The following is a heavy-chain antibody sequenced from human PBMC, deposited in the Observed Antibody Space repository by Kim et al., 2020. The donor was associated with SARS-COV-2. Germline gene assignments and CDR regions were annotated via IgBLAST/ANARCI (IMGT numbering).Heavy chain of an antibody. CDR1: GYTFTSYY. CDR2: INPSGGST. D-gene: IGHD6-13*01. CDR3: ARDRTVGSSWKFDAFDI. J-gene: IGHJ3*02. V-gene: IGHV1-46*01. Sequence: ASVKVSCKASGYTFTSYYMHWVRQAPGQGLEWMGIINPSGGSTSYAQKFQGRVTMTRDTSTSTVYMELSSLRSEDTAVYYCARDRTVGSSWKFDAFDIWGQGTMVTVSS.